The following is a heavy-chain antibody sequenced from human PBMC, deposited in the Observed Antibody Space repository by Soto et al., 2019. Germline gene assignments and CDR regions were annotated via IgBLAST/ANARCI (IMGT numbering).Heavy chain of an antibody. CDR3: AKDHFPSITIFGVVSDYYYYGMDV. CDR1: GFTFSSYG. Sequence: GGSLRLSCAASGFTFSSYGMHWVRQAPGKGLEWVAVISYDGSNKYYADSVKGRFTISRDNSRNTLYLQMNSLRAEDTAVYYCAKDHFPSITIFGVVSDYYYYGMDVWGQGTTVTVSS. J-gene: IGHJ6*02. D-gene: IGHD3-3*01. V-gene: IGHV3-30*18. CDR2: ISYDGSNK.